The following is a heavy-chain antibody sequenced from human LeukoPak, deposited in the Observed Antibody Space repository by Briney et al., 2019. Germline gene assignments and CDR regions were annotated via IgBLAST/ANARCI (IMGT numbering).Heavy chain of an antibody. J-gene: IGHJ5*02. V-gene: IGHV4-34*01. D-gene: IGHD2-8*02. CDR3: ARGNVECIGDICYKRGNWFDP. CDR1: GGSFSGYY. Sequence: KSSETLSLTCAVYGGSFSGYYWSWIRQPPGKGLEWIGEINHSGSTNYNPSLKSRVTISVDTSKNQFSLKLSSVTAADTAVYYCARGNVECIGDICYKRGNWFDPWGQGTLVTVSS. CDR2: INHSGST.